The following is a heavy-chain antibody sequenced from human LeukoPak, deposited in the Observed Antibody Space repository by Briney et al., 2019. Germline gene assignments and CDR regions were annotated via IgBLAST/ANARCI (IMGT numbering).Heavy chain of an antibody. CDR1: GYTFISYG. Sequence: ASVKVSCKASGYTFISYGISWVRQAPAQGLAWMGWISGYNGNTNYAQNLQGRVTMTTDTSTSTAYMELRSLRSDDTAVYYCARGLGVVTAQSEQPKPRYFDLWGRGTQVTVSS. J-gene: IGHJ2*01. V-gene: IGHV1-18*01. CDR2: ISGYNGNT. CDR3: ARGLGVVTAQSEQPKPRYFDL. D-gene: IGHD2-21*02.